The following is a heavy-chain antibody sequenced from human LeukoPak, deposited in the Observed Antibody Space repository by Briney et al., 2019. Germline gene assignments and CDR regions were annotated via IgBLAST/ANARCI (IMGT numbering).Heavy chain of an antibody. D-gene: IGHD2-15*01. Sequence: GGSLRLSCAASGFTFSSYGMSWVRQAPGKGLEWVSTISGSDGSTYYADSVKGRFTISRDNSKNTVYLQMNSLRAEDTTVYYCAKHGLPLVVISAPLDYWGQGTLVTVAS. V-gene: IGHV3-23*01. CDR2: ISGSDGST. CDR1: GFTFSSYG. CDR3: AKHGLPLVVISAPLDY. J-gene: IGHJ4*02.